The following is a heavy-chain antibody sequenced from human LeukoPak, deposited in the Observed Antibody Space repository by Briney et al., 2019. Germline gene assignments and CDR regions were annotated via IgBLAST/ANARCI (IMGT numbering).Heavy chain of an antibody. Sequence: GGSLRLSCAASGFPLSSHSMMWVRPAPGGGVGWVSSISSSSTYIYYADSVKGRFTISRDNAKSPLYLQMNSLRAEDTAVYYCAGPLRYFDWTQPWGQGTLVTVSS. V-gene: IGHV3-21*01. D-gene: IGHD3-9*01. CDR2: ISSSSTYI. CDR3: AGPLRYFDWTQP. CDR1: GFPLSSHS. J-gene: IGHJ4*02.